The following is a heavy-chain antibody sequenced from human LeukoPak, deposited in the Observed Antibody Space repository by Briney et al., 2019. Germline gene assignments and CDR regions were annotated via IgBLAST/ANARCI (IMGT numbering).Heavy chain of an antibody. CDR3: ARNKGPGYCSSTSCYARIGLWLRYGMDV. J-gene: IGHJ6*02. D-gene: IGHD2-2*01. CDR2: INHSGST. Sequence: SETLSLTCAVYGGSFSGYYWSWIRQPPGKGLEWIGEINHSGSTNYNPSLKSRVTISVDTSKNQFSLKLSSVTAADTAVYYCARNKGPGYCSSTSCYARIGLWLRYGMDVWGQGTTVTVSS. CDR1: GGSFSGYY. V-gene: IGHV4-34*01.